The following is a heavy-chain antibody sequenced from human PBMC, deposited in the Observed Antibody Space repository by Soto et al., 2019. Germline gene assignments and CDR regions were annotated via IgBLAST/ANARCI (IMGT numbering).Heavy chain of an antibody. V-gene: IGHV3-64*01. CDR1: GFTFSSYA. CDR3: ARTSIVVVPAAMGADAFDI. Sequence: PGGSLRLSCAASGFTFSSYAMHWVRQAPGKGLDYVSAISSNGGSTYYANSVKGRFTISRDNSKNTLYLQMGSLRAEDMAVYYCARTSIVVVPAAMGADAFDIWGQGTMVTVSS. D-gene: IGHD2-2*01. CDR2: ISSNGGST. J-gene: IGHJ3*02.